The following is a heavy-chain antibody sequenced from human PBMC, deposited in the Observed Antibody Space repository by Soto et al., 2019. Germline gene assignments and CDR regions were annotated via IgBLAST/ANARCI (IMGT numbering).Heavy chain of an antibody. J-gene: IGHJ6*02. CDR2: IWYDGSNK. Sequence: GGSLRLSCAASGFTFSSYGMHWVRQAPGKGLEWVAVIWYDGSNKYYADSVKGRFTISRDNSKNTLYLQMNSLRAEDTAVYYCARDLKGRRDDFWSGYYSAYYYYGMDVWGQGTTVTVSS. D-gene: IGHD3-3*01. V-gene: IGHV3-33*01. CDR3: ARDLKGRRDDFWSGYYSAYYYYGMDV. CDR1: GFTFSSYG.